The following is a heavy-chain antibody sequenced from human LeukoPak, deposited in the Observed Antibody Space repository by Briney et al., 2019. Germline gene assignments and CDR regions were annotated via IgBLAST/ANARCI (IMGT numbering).Heavy chain of an antibody. CDR3: ARDLPYDFWSGRFDP. Sequence: SETLSLTCAVYGGSFSGYYWSWIRQPPGKGLEWIGRTYTSGSTNYNPSLKSRVTMSVDTSKNQFSLKLSSVTAANTAVYYCARDLPYDFWSGRFDPWGQGTLVTVSS. CDR2: TYTSGST. V-gene: IGHV4-59*10. D-gene: IGHD3-3*01. CDR1: GGSFSGYY. J-gene: IGHJ5*02.